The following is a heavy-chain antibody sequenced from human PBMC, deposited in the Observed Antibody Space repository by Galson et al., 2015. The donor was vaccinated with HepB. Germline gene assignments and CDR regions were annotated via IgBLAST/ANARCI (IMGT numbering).Heavy chain of an antibody. D-gene: IGHD3-3*01. Sequence: SLRLSCAASGFTFSDYYMSWIRQAPGKGLEWVSYISGSTTYTNYAGSMKGRFAISRDNAKNSVYLQMNSLRVEDTAVYYCARDASEWSRDYWGQGTLVAVSS. CDR3: ARDASEWSRDY. J-gene: IGHJ4*02. CDR1: GFTFSDYY. CDR2: ISGSTTYT. V-gene: IGHV3-11*06.